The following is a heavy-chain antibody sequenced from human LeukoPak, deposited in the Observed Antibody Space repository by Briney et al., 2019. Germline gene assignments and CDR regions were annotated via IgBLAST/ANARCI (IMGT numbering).Heavy chain of an antibody. D-gene: IGHD2-21*02. CDR3: ARRTDGDGDLDY. J-gene: IGHJ4*02. Sequence: GGSLRLSCVASGFTFSSYAMSWVRQAPGKGLEWVSGIRGSGGSTYYADPVKGRFTISRDNSKNTLYLQMNSLRADDTAVYYCARRTDGDGDLDYWGQGTLVTVSS. CDR2: IRGSGGST. V-gene: IGHV3-23*01. CDR1: GFTFSSYA.